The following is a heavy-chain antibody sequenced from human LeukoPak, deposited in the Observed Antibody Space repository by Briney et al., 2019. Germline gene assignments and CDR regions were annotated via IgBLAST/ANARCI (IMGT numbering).Heavy chain of an antibody. D-gene: IGHD6-19*01. CDR3: ARARPILRYSRGWYDFDY. Sequence: PGGSLRLSCAASGFTFSDYYMSWIRQAPGKGLEWVSYISSSGSTIYYADSVKGRFTISRDNAKNSLYLQMNSPRGEDTAVYYCARARPILRYSRGWYDFDYWGQGTLVTVSS. CDR2: ISSSGSTI. V-gene: IGHV3-11*01. J-gene: IGHJ4*02. CDR1: GFTFSDYY.